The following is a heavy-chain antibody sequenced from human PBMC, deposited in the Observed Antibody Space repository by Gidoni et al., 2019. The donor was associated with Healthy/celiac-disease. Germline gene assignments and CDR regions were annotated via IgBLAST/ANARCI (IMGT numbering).Heavy chain of an antibody. CDR2: ISSSSSYT. V-gene: IGHV3-11*05. CDR1: GFTFSDYY. J-gene: IGHJ4*02. D-gene: IGHD1-26*01. CDR3: ARDPVGATPFDY. Sequence: QVQLVESGGGLVKPGGSLRLSCAASGFTFSDYYMSWIRQAPGKGLGWVSYISSSSSYTNYADSVKGRFTISRDNAKNSLYLQMNSLRAEDTAVYYCARDPVGATPFDYWGQGTLVTVSS.